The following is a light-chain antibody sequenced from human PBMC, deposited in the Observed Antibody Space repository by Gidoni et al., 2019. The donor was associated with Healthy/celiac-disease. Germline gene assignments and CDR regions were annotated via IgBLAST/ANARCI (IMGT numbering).Light chain of an antibody. CDR1: SSHIDSNS. CDR3: AAWDDSLSGPV. V-gene: IGLV1-47*02. Sequence: QSVLTPPPSASGSPGQRVTLSCSGSSSHIDSNSVSWYQQLPGTAPKLLIYSNNQRPSGVTDRFSGSKSGTSASLAIRWLRSEDEADYYCAAWDDSLSGPVFGGGTKLTVL. J-gene: IGLJ2*01. CDR2: SNN.